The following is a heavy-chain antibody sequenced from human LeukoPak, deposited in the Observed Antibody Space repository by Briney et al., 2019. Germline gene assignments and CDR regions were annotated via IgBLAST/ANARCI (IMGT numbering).Heavy chain of an antibody. CDR3: ARMYCDFWSGYFGLDDAFDI. J-gene: IGHJ3*02. D-gene: IGHD3-3*01. CDR2: IIPIFGTA. V-gene: IGHV1-69*01. Sequence: AVKVSCKDSGGTFSSYAISWVRQAPGQGLEWMGGIIPIFGTANYAQKFQGRVTITADESTSTAYMELSSLRSEDTAVYYCARMYCDFWSGYFGLDDAFDIWGQGTMVTVSS. CDR1: GGTFSSYA.